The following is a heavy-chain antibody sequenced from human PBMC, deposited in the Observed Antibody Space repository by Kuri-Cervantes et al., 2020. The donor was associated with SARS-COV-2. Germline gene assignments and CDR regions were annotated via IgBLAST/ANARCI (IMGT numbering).Heavy chain of an antibody. V-gene: IGHV2-5*01. CDR2: IYWNDDK. J-gene: IGHJ4*02. D-gene: IGHD3-22*01. CDR1: GGSISSGSYY. CDR3: ARSPTYYFDSSGYYYFDY. Sequence: TLSLTCSVSGGSISSGSYYWTWIRQPAGEGLEWLAVIYWNDDKRYSPSLKSRLTITKDTSKDQVVLTMTNMDPVDTATYYCARSPTYYFDSSGYYYFDYWGQGTLVTVSS.